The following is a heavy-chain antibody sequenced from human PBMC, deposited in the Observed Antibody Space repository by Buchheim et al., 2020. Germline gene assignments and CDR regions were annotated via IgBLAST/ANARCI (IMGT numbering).Heavy chain of an antibody. CDR1: GFTFTNAW. J-gene: IGHJ6*03. D-gene: IGHD5-24*01. Sequence: EVQLVESGGGLVKPGGSLRLSCAASGFTFTNAWMTWVRQGPGKGLEWVGRIESKSDGGATDYAVLVKDRFTISRDDSKKMVYLQMNSLGIEDTAVYYCTTRDVYKADYYMDVWGKGTT. CDR2: IESKSDGGAT. CDR3: TTRDVYKADYYMDV. V-gene: IGHV3-15*04.